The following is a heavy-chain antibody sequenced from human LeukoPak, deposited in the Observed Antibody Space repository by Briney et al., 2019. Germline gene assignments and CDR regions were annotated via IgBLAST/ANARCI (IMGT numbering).Heavy chain of an antibody. CDR1: GGSFSGYY. D-gene: IGHD1-26*01. CDR2: INHSGST. V-gene: IGHV4-34*01. CDR3: ARGGRGSELDY. J-gene: IGHJ4*02. Sequence: SETLSLTCAVYGGSFSGYYWSWIRQPPGKGLEWIGEINHSGSTNYNPSLKSRVTISVDTSKNQFSLKLSSVTAVDTAVYYCARGGRGSELDYWGQGTLVTVSS.